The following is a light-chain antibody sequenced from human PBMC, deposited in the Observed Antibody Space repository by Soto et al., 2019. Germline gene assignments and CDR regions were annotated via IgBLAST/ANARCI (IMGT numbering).Light chain of an antibody. J-gene: IGKJ4*01. Sequence: AIRMTQSPSSLSASTGDRVTITCRASQGISSYLAWYQQKPGKAPKLLIYAASTLQSGVPSRFSGSGSGTDFTLTISCLQSEDFATYDCQQYYRYPLTFGGGTKVEIK. CDR2: AAS. V-gene: IGKV1-8*01. CDR3: QQYYRYPLT. CDR1: QGISSY.